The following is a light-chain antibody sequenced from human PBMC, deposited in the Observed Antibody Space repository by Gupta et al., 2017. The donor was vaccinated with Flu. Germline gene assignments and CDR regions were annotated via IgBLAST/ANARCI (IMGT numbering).Light chain of an antibody. CDR1: SSDVGRYNR. Sequence: HSALTQPASVSGSPGQSITISCTGTSSDVGRYNRVSWYQQPPGTAPKLLISEVNIRPSGVPGCFSGSKSGNTASLTISGRQAEDEADYYCSSVTSSNTWVLGGGTKLTVL. CDR3: SSVTSSNTWV. J-gene: IGLJ3*02. CDR2: EVN. V-gene: IGLV2-18*02.